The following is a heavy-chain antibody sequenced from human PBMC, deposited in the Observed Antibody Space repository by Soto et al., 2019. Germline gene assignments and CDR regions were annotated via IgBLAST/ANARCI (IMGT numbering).Heavy chain of an antibody. Sequence: GGSLRLSCAASGFTFSRYAMSWVRQAPGKGLEWVSGIGSRGRSTYYADSVKGRFTISRDNSRNTLYLQMNSLRAEDTAVYYCASSSPANDYWGRGTLVTVSS. CDR1: GFTFSRYA. D-gene: IGHD3-10*01. V-gene: IGHV3-23*01. CDR3: ASSSPANDY. CDR2: IGSRGRST. J-gene: IGHJ4*02.